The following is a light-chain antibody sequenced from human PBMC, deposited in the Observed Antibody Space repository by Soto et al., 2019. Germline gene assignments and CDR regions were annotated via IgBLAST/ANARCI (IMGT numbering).Light chain of an antibody. J-gene: IGKJ1*01. Sequence: DIQMTQSPSSLSASLGDRVTITCRPSESIRNELNWFQQRPGKAPRLLIYDTFTLQSGVPSRFSGSVSGTEFSLTISSLQAGASAIYYCQQSFTTPWTFGQGTKVEI. CDR3: QQSFTTPWT. CDR2: DTF. CDR1: ESIRNE. V-gene: IGKV1-39*01.